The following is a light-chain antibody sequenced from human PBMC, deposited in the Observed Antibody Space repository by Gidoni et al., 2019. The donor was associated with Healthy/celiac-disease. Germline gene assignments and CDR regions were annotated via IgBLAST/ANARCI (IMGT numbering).Light chain of an antibody. V-gene: IGLV3-1*01. CDR1: KLGDKY. CDR2: QDS. Sequence: SYELTQPPSVSVSPGQTASITCSGDKLGDKYACWYQQKPGQSPVLVIYQDSKRPSGIPERFSGSNSGITATLTISGTQAMDEADYYCQAWDSSPHVVFGGGTKLTVL. CDR3: QAWDSSPHVV. J-gene: IGLJ2*01.